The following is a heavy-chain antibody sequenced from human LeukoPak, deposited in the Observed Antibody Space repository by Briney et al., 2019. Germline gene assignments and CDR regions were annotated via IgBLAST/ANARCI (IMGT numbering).Heavy chain of an antibody. CDR1: GGSISSYY. J-gene: IGHJ4*02. CDR3: ARQRGRWLQYFDY. D-gene: IGHD5-24*01. V-gene: IGHV4-4*09. CDR2: IYTSGST. Sequence: SETLSLTCTVSGGSISSYYWSWIRQPPGKGLEWIGYIYTSGSTNYNPSLKSRVTISVDTSKNQFSLKLSSVTAADTAVYYCARQRGRWLQYFDYWGQGTLVTVSS.